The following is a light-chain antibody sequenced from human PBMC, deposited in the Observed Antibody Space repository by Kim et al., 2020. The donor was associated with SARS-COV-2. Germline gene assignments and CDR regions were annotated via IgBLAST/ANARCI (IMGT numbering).Light chain of an antibody. J-gene: IGKJ1*01. V-gene: IGKV3-15*01. CDR2: YAS. Sequence: VSPGERATLSCSASQSVSSHLAWYQQKPGQVPRLLIYYASTRATGIPARFSGSGSGTEFILTISSLQSEDFAVYYCQQYDSWPRTFGQGTKVYIK. CDR1: QSVSSH. CDR3: QQYDSWPRT.